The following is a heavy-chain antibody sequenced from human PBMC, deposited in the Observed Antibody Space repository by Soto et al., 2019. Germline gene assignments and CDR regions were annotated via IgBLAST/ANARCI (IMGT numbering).Heavy chain of an antibody. CDR2: ISAYIGNT. CDR1: GYTFTSYG. CDR3: ARDFGYDYGDYSSYYYYMDV. D-gene: IGHD4-17*01. J-gene: IGHJ6*03. V-gene: IGHV1-18*01. Sequence: ASVKVSCKASGYTFTSYGISWVRQAPGQGLEWMGLISAYIGNTNYAQKLQGRVTMTTDTSTSTAYMELRSLRSDDTAVYYCARDFGYDYGDYSSYYYYMDVWGKGTTVTVSS.